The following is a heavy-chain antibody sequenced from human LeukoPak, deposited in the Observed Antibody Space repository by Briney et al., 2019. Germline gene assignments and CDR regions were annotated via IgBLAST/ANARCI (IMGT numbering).Heavy chain of an antibody. CDR2: ISGSGGST. V-gene: IGHV3-23*01. CDR1: GFTFSSYV. D-gene: IGHD6-6*01. CDR3: ARGHNSSSSGFYYYYMDV. Sequence: PGGSLRLSCAASGFTFSSYVMSWVRPAPGKGLKWVSAISGSGGSTYYAASVKGRFTISRDNSKNTLYLQMNSLRAEDTAVYYCARGHNSSSSGFYYYYMDVWGRGATVTVSS. J-gene: IGHJ6*03.